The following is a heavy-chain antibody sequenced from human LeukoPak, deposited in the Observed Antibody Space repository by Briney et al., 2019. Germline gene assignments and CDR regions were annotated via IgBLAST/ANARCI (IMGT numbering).Heavy chain of an antibody. J-gene: IGHJ5*02. D-gene: IGHD3-3*01. CDR3: ARHPTTFGVVASNWFDP. CDR1: GGSISSYY. Sequence: PSETLSPTCTVSGGSISSYYWSWVRQPPGKGLEWIGYIYYSGSTNYNPSLKSRVTISVDTSKNQFSLKLSSVTAADTAVYYCARHPTTFGVVASNWFDPWGQGTLVTVSS. V-gene: IGHV4-59*08. CDR2: IYYSGST.